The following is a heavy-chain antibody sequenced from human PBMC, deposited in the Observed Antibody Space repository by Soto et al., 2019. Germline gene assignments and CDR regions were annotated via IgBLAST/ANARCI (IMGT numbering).Heavy chain of an antibody. V-gene: IGHV4-34*02. CDR2: IDHIGST. CDR1: GGSFSGYY. Sequence: QVQLQQRGAGLLKPSETLSLTCAVYGGSFSGYYWSWIRQPPGKGLEWIGKIDHIGSTNYNPSLKSRVTISVDTSKNQFSLKLSSVTAADTAVYYCARYYGGTVLDFWGQGTLVTVSS. J-gene: IGHJ4*02. D-gene: IGHD4-17*01. CDR3: ARYYGGTVLDF.